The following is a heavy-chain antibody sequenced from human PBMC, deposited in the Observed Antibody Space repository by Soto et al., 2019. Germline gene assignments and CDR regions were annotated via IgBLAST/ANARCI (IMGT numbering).Heavy chain of an antibody. V-gene: IGHV4-39*01. D-gene: IGHD2-2*01. CDR2: IYYSGST. CDR3: ARLDIVVVPAVHYYFDY. CDR1: GGSISSSSYY. J-gene: IGHJ4*02. Sequence: QLQLQESGPGLVKPSETLSLTCTVSGGSISSSSYYWGWIRQPPGKGLEWIGSIYYSGSTYYNPSLKSRVTISVDTSKTQFSLKLSSVTAADTAVYYCARLDIVVVPAVHYYFDYWGQGTLVTVSS.